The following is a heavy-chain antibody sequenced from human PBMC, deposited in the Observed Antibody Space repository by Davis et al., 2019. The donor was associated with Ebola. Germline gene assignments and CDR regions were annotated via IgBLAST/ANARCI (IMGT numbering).Heavy chain of an antibody. J-gene: IGHJ6*02. CDR2: ITTTGSYT. CDR3: ARDGFSSSSDV. V-gene: IGHV3-21*01. D-gene: IGHD2-2*01. Sequence: GGSLRLSCAASGFPFSTYSMNWVRQAPGKGLEWVSFITTTGSYTHYADSIKGRFTISRDNAKKSLFLQMNSLRVEDTAVYFCARDGFSSSSDVWGQGTTVTVSS. CDR1: GFPFSTYS.